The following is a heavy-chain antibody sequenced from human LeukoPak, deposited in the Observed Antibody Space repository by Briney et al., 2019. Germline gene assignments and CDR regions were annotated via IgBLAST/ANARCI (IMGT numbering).Heavy chain of an antibody. Sequence: ASLKVSCKASGYTFIGHGINWVRQAPGQGLEWMGWITGYNGNTAYAQKFQGRVTMTTDTSTSTAYMELRSLRSDDTAVYYCARGGSGSYYPDYWGQGTLVTVSS. D-gene: IGHD3-10*01. V-gene: IGHV1-18*01. CDR3: ARGGSGSYYPDY. J-gene: IGHJ4*02. CDR2: ITGYNGNT. CDR1: GYTFIGHG.